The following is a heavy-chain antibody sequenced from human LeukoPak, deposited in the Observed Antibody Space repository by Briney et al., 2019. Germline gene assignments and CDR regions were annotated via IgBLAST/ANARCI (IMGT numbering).Heavy chain of an antibody. CDR1: GYSFTSQD. CDR2: INPGNGDT. Sequence: ASVKVSCKTSGYSFTSQDMHWVRQAPGQSLEWMGCINPGNGDTKYSPEFQGRVTITRDTSATTAYMELSSLRSDDMAVYYCTLYNYWGQGTLVTVSS. V-gene: IGHV1-3*03. J-gene: IGHJ4*02. CDR3: TLYNY. D-gene: IGHD2-2*02.